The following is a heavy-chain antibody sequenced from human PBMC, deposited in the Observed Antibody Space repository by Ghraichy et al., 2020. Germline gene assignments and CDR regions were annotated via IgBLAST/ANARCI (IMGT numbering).Heavy chain of an antibody. CDR1: GFTFNTHA. Sequence: GGSLRLSCATSGFTFNTHAMTWVRQAPGKGLECVAAVRATSGITYYAESVKGRFTVIRDSSKTTLSLQMNNLGPEDTAIYYCVKFSGQQLPNYHFGYWGHGTRVTVSS. V-gene: IGHV3-23*01. CDR3: VKFSGQQLPNYHFGY. CDR2: VRATSGIT. D-gene: IGHD3-10*01. J-gene: IGHJ4*01.